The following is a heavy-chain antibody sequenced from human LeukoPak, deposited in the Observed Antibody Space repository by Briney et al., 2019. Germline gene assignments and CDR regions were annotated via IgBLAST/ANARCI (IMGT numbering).Heavy chain of an antibody. CDR1: GYTFTSYG. Sequence: ASVKVSCKASGYTFTSYGITWVRQAPGQGLEWMGWISGYNGNTNYAQKFQGRVTMTTDTSTSTAYMELRSLRSDDTAVYYCTVNYCSGGSCYMLWGQGTLVTVSS. CDR3: TVNYCSGGSCYML. V-gene: IGHV1-18*01. D-gene: IGHD2-15*01. CDR2: ISGYNGNT. J-gene: IGHJ4*02.